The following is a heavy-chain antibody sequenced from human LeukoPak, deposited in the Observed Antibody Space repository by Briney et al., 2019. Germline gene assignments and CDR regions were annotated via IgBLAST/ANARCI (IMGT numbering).Heavy chain of an antibody. CDR3: AKETRPNIVVVPAAISSFVDY. CDR2: ISGSGGST. D-gene: IGHD2-2*01. Sequence: GGSLRLSCAASGFTFSSYAMSWVCQAPGKGLEWVSAISGSGGSTYYADSVKGRFTISRDNSKNTLYLQMNSLRAEDTAVYYCAKETRPNIVVVPAAISSFVDYWGQGTLVTVSS. CDR1: GFTFSSYA. V-gene: IGHV3-23*01. J-gene: IGHJ4*02.